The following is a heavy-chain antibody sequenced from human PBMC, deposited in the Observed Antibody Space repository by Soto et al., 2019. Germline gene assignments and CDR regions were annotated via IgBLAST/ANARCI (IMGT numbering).Heavy chain of an antibody. CDR3: ARSIGSSWPYYFDY. J-gene: IGHJ4*02. Sequence: EVQLVETGGGLIQPGGSLILSCAASGFTVSSNYMSWVRQAPGKGLEWVSVIYSGGSTYYADSVKGRFTISRDNSKNTLYLQMNSLRAEDTAVYYCARSIGSSWPYYFDYWGQGTLVTVSS. V-gene: IGHV3-53*02. D-gene: IGHD6-13*01. CDR1: GFTVSSNY. CDR2: IYSGGST.